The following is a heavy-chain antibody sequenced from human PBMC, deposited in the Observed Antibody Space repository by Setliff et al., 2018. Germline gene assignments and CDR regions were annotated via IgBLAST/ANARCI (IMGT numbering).Heavy chain of an antibody. Sequence: QAGGSLRLSCAASGFTFSNYAMSWVRQAPGKGLEWVSAISGSGAISYADSVKGRFTVSRDNSKNTLYLQMNSLRAEDTAVYYCCSGSYLFVYWGQGSLVTVSS. J-gene: IGHJ4*02. CDR1: GFTFSNYA. D-gene: IGHD1-26*01. V-gene: IGHV3-23*01. CDR3: CSGSYLFVY. CDR2: ISGSGAI.